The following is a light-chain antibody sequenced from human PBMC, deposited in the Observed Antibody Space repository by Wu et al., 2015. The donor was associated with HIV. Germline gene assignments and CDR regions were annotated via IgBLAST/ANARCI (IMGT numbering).Light chain of an antibody. Sequence: ASVGDRVTMTCRASQSVSTWLAWYQQKPGKAPKLLISQASSLQGGVPLRFSGSGSGTEFTLTISSLQPDDYATYYCQQYETQSTFGQGTKVDIK. V-gene: IGKV1-5*03. J-gene: IGKJ1*01. CDR3: QQYETQST. CDR1: QSVSTW. CDR2: QAS.